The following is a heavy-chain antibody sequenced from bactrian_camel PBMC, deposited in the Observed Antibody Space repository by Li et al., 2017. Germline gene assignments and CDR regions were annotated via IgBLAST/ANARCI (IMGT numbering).Heavy chain of an antibody. V-gene: IGHV3S40*01. CDR1: GFSFSSSG. CDR2: IGSSGGPL. Sequence: VQLVESGGGSVQAGGSLRLSCAASGFSFSSSGLSWVRQAPGQGLEWVAGIGSSGGPLEYADSVKGRFTISRDNAKNTMYLEMNTLKPEDTAVYYCVRDQSDSGTYFFWGQGTQVTVS. D-gene: IGHD4*01. J-gene: IGHJ4*01. CDR3: VRDQSDSGTYFF.